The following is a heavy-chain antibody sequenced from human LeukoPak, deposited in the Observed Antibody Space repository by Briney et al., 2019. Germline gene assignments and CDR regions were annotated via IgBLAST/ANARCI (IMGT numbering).Heavy chain of an antibody. CDR2: ISYDGSNK. CDR1: GFTLSSYV. Sequence: GGPLRLSCAASGFTLSSYVMHWVRQAPGKGLEWVAVISYDGSNKYYADSVKGRFTISRDNSKNTLYLQMNSLRAEDTAVYYCAKGPRGYCSSTSCYEGTGYFDYWGQGTLVTVSS. J-gene: IGHJ4*02. V-gene: IGHV3-30*18. D-gene: IGHD2-2*01. CDR3: AKGPRGYCSSTSCYEGTGYFDY.